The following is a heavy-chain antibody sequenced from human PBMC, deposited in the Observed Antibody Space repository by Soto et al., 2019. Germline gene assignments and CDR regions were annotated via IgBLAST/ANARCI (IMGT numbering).Heavy chain of an antibody. V-gene: IGHV4-61*08. J-gene: IGHJ6*03. CDR1: GGSISSGGYY. CDR2: IYYSGST. CDR3: ARVQLVRNYYYYMDV. Sequence: SETLSLTCTVSGGSISSGGYYWSWIRQHPGKGLEWIGYIYYSGSTNYNPSLKSRVTISVDTSKNQFSLKLSSVTAADTAVYYCARVQLVRNYYYYMDVWGKGTTVTVSS. D-gene: IGHD6-6*01.